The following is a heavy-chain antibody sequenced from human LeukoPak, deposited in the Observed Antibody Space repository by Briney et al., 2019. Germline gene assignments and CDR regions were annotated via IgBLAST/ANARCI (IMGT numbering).Heavy chain of an antibody. Sequence: ASVKVSCKASGYTFNTYGISWVRQAPGQGLEWMGWINSYHGHTNYAQKLQARVTLTTDTSTSTAYMELMNLRPDDTAVYYCARASYYSVGGGYVTAFDVWGQGTMVTVSS. J-gene: IGHJ3*01. CDR3: ARASYYSVGGGYVTAFDV. V-gene: IGHV1-18*01. CDR1: GYTFNTYG. CDR2: INSYHGHT. D-gene: IGHD3-22*01.